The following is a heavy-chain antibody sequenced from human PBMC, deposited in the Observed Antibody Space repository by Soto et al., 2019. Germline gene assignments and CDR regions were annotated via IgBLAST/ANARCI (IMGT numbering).Heavy chain of an antibody. CDR2: IYYSGST. V-gene: IGHV4-31*03. D-gene: IGHD3-10*01. CDR1: GGSISSGGYY. CDR3: ARDKRITMVRGIDY. Sequence: SETLSLTCTVSGGSISSGGYYWSWIRQHPGKGLEWIGYIYYSGSTYYNPSLKSRVTISVDTSKNQFSLKLSSVTAADTAVYYCARDKRITMVRGIDYWGQGTLVTV. J-gene: IGHJ4*02.